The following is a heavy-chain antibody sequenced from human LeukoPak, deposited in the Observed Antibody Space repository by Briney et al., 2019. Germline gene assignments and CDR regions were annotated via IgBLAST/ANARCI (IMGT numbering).Heavy chain of an antibody. CDR1: GGSLSSSSYY. D-gene: IGHD2-15*01. Sequence: SETLSLTCTVSGGSLSSSSYYWGWIRQPPGKGLEWIGSIYYSGSTYYNPSLKSRVTISVDTSKNQFSLKLSSVTAADTAVYYCARDITISSGGSCYNYWGQGTLVTVSS. CDR3: ARDITISSGGSCYNY. V-gene: IGHV4-39*07. CDR2: IYYSGST. J-gene: IGHJ4*02.